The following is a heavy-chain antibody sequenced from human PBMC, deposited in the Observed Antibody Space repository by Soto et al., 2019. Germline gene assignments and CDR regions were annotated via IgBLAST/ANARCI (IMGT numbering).Heavy chain of an antibody. CDR3: ARAEMDTAMASY. Sequence: EVQLVESGGGLVKPGGSLRLSCAASGFTFSSYSMNWVRQAPGKGLEWVSSISSSSSYIYYADSVKGRFTISRDNAKNSLYLQMNSLIAEDTAVHYCARAEMDTAMASYWGQGSLVTVSS. J-gene: IGHJ4*02. CDR2: ISSSSSYI. CDR1: GFTFSSYS. V-gene: IGHV3-21*01. D-gene: IGHD5-18*01.